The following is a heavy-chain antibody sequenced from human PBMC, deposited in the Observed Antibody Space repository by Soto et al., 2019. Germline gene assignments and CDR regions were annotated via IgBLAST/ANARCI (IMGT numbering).Heavy chain of an antibody. CDR2: ISSSSYI. V-gene: IGHV3-21*01. CDR1: GFTFSSYS. J-gene: IGHJ6*02. D-gene: IGHD1-26*01. Sequence: GSLRLSCAASGFTFSSYSMNWVRQAPGKGLEWVSSISSSSYIYYADSVKGRFTISRDNAKNSLYLQMNSLRAEDTAVYYCARDEGSFYGMDVWGQGTTVTVSS. CDR3: ARDEGSFYGMDV.